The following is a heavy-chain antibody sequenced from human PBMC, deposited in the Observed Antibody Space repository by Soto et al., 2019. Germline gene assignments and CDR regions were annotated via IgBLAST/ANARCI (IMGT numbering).Heavy chain of an antibody. CDR1: GGSISSSSYY. CDR3: ARQVAVAGLGLYYFDY. J-gene: IGHJ4*02. Sequence: QLQLQESGPGLVKPSETLSLTCTVSGGSISSSSYYWGWIRQPPGKGLEWIGSIDYSGSTYYNPSLKSRVTISVDTSKNQFSLKLSSVTAADTAVYYCARQVAVAGLGLYYFDYWGQGTLVTVSS. D-gene: IGHD6-19*01. CDR2: IDYSGST. V-gene: IGHV4-39*01.